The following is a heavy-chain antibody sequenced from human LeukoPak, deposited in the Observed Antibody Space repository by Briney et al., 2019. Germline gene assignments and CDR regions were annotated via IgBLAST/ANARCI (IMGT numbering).Heavy chain of an antibody. CDR2: ISSNSNYI. J-gene: IGHJ4*02. Sequence: AGSLRLSCAASDVTFDGYTMNWVRQAPGKGLEWVSAISSNSNYIYYAYSVKGRFTISGDNAKNLVFLQMTSLRAEDTALYYCATDSSGWYWGQGTLVTVSS. CDR3: ATDSSGWY. CDR1: DVTFDGYT. V-gene: IGHV3-21*01. D-gene: IGHD6-19*01.